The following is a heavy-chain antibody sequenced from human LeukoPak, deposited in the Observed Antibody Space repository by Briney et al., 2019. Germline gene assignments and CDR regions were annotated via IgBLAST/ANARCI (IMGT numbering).Heavy chain of an antibody. CDR2: IIPILGIA. V-gene: IGHV1-69*04. D-gene: IGHD4-17*01. Sequence: APSVKVSCKVSRGTFTSYTTGWVRQAPGEGVEWMGRIIPILGIANYAQKFQGRVTITADQSTSTAYMELSSLTSEDTAVYYCARDGYGDYSPRNYYYGMDVWGQGTTVTVSS. CDR3: ARDGYGDYSPRNYYYGMDV. CDR1: RGTFTSYT. J-gene: IGHJ6*02.